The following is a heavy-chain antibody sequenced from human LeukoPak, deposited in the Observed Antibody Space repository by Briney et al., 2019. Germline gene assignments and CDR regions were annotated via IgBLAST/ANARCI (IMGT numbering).Heavy chain of an antibody. CDR3: ARRGGSNGWGDFDI. CDR2: ITGSGDNT. J-gene: IGHJ3*02. CDR1: GFIFSGHV. D-gene: IGHD6-19*01. V-gene: IGHV3-23*01. Sequence: GGSLRLSCATSGFIFSGHVMNWVRQAPGKGPAWVSSITGSGDNTYYADSVKGRFTIPRDNSKSTLYLQMNSLSGEDTALYYCARRGGSNGWGDFDIWGQGTMVTVSS.